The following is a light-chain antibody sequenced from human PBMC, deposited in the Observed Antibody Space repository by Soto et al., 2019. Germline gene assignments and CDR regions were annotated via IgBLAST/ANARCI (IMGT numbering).Light chain of an antibody. CDR1: QKFGAN. CDR2: GVS. V-gene: IGKV3-15*01. Sequence: EIVLTQSPATLSLSPGERATLSCRASQKFGANLAWYQQKPGQAPRILIFGVSTRAAGIPGRFSGSGSGVDFTVTISRLQVEESAVYYCHNYRYWRACGRGPKVEI. J-gene: IGKJ1*01. CDR3: HNYRYWRA.